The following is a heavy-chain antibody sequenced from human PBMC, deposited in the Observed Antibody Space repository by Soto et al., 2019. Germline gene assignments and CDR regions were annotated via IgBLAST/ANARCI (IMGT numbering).Heavy chain of an antibody. V-gene: IGHV3-74*01. CDR2: INTDGSST. CDR1: GFSFSSYW. J-gene: IGHJ3*01. D-gene: IGHD3-9*01. CDR3: ARSPGGYYID. Sequence: EVQLVESGGGLVQPGGSLRLSCADSGFSFSSYWMHWVRQGPGKGLVWVSRINTDGSSTNYADSVKGRVTISRDNAKNTVYLQMNSLRAEATAVYYCARSPGGYYIDWGQGTMVTVSS.